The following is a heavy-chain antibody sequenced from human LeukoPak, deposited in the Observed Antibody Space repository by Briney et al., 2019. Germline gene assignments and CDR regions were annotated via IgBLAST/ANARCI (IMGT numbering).Heavy chain of an antibody. J-gene: IGHJ4*02. D-gene: IGHD4-23*01. CDR3: ARGYRTPTDY. Sequence: PSETLSLTCAVYGGSFSGYYWSWIRQPPGKGLEWIGEINHSGSTNYNPSLKSRVTISVDTSKNQFSLKLSSVTAAGTAVYYCARGYRTPTDYWGQGTLVTVSS. CDR1: GGSFSGYY. CDR2: INHSGST. V-gene: IGHV4-34*01.